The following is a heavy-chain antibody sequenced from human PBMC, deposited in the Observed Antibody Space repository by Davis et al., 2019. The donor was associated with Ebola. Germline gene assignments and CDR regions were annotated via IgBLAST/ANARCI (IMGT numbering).Heavy chain of an antibody. CDR2: ISYDGSNK. V-gene: IGHV3-30-3*01. CDR3: AKGSGSGSYPGRTVDH. D-gene: IGHD3-10*01. Sequence: GGSLRLSCAASGFTFSSYAMHWVRQAPGKGLEWVAVISYDGSNKYYADSVKGRFTISRDNSKNTLYLQMNSLRAEDTAVYYCAKGSGSGSYPGRTVDHWGQGTLVTVSS. J-gene: IGHJ4*02. CDR1: GFTFSSYA.